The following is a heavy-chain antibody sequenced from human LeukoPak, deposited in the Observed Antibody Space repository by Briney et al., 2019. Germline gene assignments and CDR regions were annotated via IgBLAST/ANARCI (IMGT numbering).Heavy chain of an antibody. D-gene: IGHD2-2*01. CDR3: VQDSYAISSSGSTFAS. V-gene: IGHV3-9*03. Sequence: PGGSLRLSCAASGFTFDDYGMSWVRQVPGKGLEWVSSITSNSGYVAYADSVKGRFSISRDNAKNSLYLQMNSLRTEDMAVYYCVQDSYAISSSGSTFASWGQGTLVTVSS. CDR2: ITSNSGYV. CDR1: GFTFDDYG. J-gene: IGHJ4*02.